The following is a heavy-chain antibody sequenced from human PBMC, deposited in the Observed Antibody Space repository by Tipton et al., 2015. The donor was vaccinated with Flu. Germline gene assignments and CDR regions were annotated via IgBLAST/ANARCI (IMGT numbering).Heavy chain of an antibody. CDR1: GDSISSYY. V-gene: IGHV4-4*07. Sequence: LRLSCTVSGDSISSYYWSWIRQPAGKGLEWLGRIYTSGSTNYNPSLKSRVTMSGDTSKNQFSLKLNSVTAADTAVYYCVRSHGGYWGQGTLVTVSS. CDR3: VRSHGGY. D-gene: IGHD2-15*01. CDR2: IYTSGST. J-gene: IGHJ4*02.